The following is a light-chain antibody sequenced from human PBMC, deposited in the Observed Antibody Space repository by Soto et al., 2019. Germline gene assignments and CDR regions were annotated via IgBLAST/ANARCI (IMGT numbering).Light chain of an antibody. V-gene: IGKV3-15*01. Sequence: VLSQSPSALSVSTVERSTLSCMASQSVSSNFAWYQQKPCQAPRLLIYDASTRAAGIPARFSGSGSGTEFTLTNSSLQSEDFAVYYCQQYKNRPRTFGHGTKV. CDR2: DAS. CDR1: QSVSSN. J-gene: IGKJ1*01. CDR3: QQYKNRPRT.